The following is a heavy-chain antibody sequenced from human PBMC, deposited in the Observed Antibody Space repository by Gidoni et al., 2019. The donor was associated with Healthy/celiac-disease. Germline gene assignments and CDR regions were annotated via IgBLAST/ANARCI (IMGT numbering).Heavy chain of an antibody. CDR3: ASLRLDYFDY. CDR2: IYTSGST. J-gene: IGHJ4*02. CDR1: GGPISSYY. D-gene: IGHD6-25*01. V-gene: IGHV4-4*07. Sequence: QVWLREPGPGLVKPSGNVSLTPTGPGGPISSYYWSWIRQPAGKGLEWIARIYTSGSTNYNPSLTTRVTMSADTSKTQFSLKLSSVTAAYTAVYYCASLRLDYFDYWGQGTLGTFSS.